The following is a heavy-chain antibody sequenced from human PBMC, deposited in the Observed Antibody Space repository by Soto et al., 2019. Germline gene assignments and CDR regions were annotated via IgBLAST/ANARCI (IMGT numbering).Heavy chain of an antibody. CDR1: GGSISSGGYY. Sequence: SETLSLTCTVSGGSISSGGYYWSWIRQHPGKGLEWIGYIYYSGSTYYNPSLKSRVTISVDTSKNQFSLKLSSVTAADTAVYYCARASGCSGGSCQTHYYYMDVWGKGTTVTVSS. J-gene: IGHJ6*03. D-gene: IGHD2-15*01. CDR3: ARASGCSGGSCQTHYYYMDV. CDR2: IYYSGST. V-gene: IGHV4-31*03.